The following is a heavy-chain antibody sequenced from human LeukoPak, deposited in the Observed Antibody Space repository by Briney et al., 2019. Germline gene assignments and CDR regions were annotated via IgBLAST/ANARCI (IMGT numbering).Heavy chain of an antibody. V-gene: IGHV1-8*01. CDR1: GYTFTSYD. Sequence: ASVKVSCTASGYTFTSYDINWVRQAPGQGLEWMGWMNPNSGNTGYAQKFQGRVTMTRNTSISTAYMELSSLRSEDTAVYYCARAKRVGATRFAFDYWGQGTLVTVSS. CDR3: ARAKRVGATRFAFDY. CDR2: MNPNSGNT. J-gene: IGHJ4*02. D-gene: IGHD1-26*01.